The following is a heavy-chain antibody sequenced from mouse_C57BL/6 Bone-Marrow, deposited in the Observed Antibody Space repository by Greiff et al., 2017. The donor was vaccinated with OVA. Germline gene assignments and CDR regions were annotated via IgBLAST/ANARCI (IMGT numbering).Heavy chain of an antibody. D-gene: IGHD1-1*01. V-gene: IGHV1-15*01. CDR2: IDPETGGT. CDR3: TRGEGAYYYGSSYGD. CDR1: GYTFTDYE. J-gene: IGHJ2*01. Sequence: QVQLKQSGAELVRPGASVTLSCKASGYTFTDYEMHWVKQTPVHGLEWIGAIDPETGGTAYNQKFKGKAILTADKSSSTAYMELRSLTSEDSAVYYCTRGEGAYYYGSSYGDWGQGTTLTVSS.